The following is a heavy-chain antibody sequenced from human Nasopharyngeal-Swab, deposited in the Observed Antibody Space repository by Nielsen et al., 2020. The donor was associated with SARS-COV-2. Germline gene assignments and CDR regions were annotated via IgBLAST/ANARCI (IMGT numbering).Heavy chain of an antibody. CDR2: IDVDGRRT. D-gene: IGHD1-14*01. V-gene: IGHV3-74*01. Sequence: GGSLSLSCAASGFTFSRYWMHWVRLPPWKVLEWVSQIDVDGRRTTYADSVKGRFTISRDNAKNTLYLQMNSLRAEDTAVYYCVRGGLGTGLENWGQGTLVTVSS. CDR1: GFTFSRYW. CDR3: VRGGLGTGLEN. J-gene: IGHJ4*02.